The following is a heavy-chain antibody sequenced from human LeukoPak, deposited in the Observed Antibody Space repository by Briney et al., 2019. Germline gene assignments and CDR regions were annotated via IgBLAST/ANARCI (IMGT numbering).Heavy chain of an antibody. CDR1: GFTFSSYG. CDR3: ARDWAAAATEDWFDP. D-gene: IGHD6-13*01. J-gene: IGHJ5*02. Sequence: PGRSLRLSCAASGFTFSSYGMHWVRQAPGKGLEWVAVISYDGSNKYYADSVKGRFTISRDNSKNTLYLQMNSLRAEDTAVYYCARDWAAAATEDWFDPWGQGTLVTVSS. V-gene: IGHV3-30*03. CDR2: ISYDGSNK.